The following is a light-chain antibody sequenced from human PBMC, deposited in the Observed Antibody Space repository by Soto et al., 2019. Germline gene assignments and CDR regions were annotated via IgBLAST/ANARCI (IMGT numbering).Light chain of an antibody. J-gene: IGLJ3*02. CDR2: YDR. CDR3: QLWDSGSAHRV. Sequence: SYELTQPPSVSVAPGKTASITCVGHNIGSKTVHWYQQKPGQAPTLVIFYDRDRPSGIPERISGSNSGNTATLTITRVEAGDAADYYCQLWDSGSAHRVFGGGTKVTVL. CDR1: NIGSKT. V-gene: IGLV3-21*01.